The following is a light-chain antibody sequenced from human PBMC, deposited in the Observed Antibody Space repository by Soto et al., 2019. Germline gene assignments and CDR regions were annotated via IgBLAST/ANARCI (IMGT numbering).Light chain of an antibody. CDR2: GAS. V-gene: IGKV3-20*01. Sequence: IVLTQSPSTLSLSPGERSTLSFRASQSVSSYLAWYQQKPGQAPRLLIYGASSRATGIPDRFSGSGSGTDFTLTISRLEPEDFAVYYCQQYGSSPRTFGQGTKVDIK. J-gene: IGKJ1*01. CDR1: QSVSSY. CDR3: QQYGSSPRT.